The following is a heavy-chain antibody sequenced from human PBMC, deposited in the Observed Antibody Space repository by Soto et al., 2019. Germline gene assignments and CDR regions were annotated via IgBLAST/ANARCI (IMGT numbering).Heavy chain of an antibody. J-gene: IGHJ6*02. D-gene: IGHD5-18*01. CDR2: INPNSGGT. Sequence: SVKVSCKASGYTFTGYYMHWVRQAPGQGLAWMGWINPNSGGTNYAQKFQGWVTMTRDTSISTAYMEPSRLRSDDTAVYYCARERYSYGYHYYGMDVWGQGTTVTVSS. CDR1: GYTFTGYY. V-gene: IGHV1-2*04. CDR3: ARERYSYGYHYYGMDV.